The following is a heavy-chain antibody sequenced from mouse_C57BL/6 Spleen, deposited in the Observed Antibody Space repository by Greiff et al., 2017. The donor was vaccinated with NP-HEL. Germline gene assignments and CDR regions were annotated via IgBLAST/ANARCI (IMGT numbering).Heavy chain of an antibody. V-gene: IGHV1-19*01. J-gene: IGHJ4*01. CDR1: GYTFTDYY. Sequence: EVQLQQSGPVLVKPGASVKMSCKASGYTFTDYYMNWVKQSHGKSLEWIGVINPYNGGTSYNQKFKGKATLTVDKSSSTAYMELNSLTSEDSAVYYCARSLIYYGNYGAYYYAMDYWGQGTSVTVSS. CDR2: INPYNGGT. D-gene: IGHD2-1*01. CDR3: ARSLIYYGNYGAYYYAMDY.